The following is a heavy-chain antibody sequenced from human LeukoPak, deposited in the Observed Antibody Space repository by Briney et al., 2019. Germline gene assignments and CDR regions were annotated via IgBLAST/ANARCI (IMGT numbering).Heavy chain of an antibody. V-gene: IGHV3-21*01. J-gene: IGHJ5*02. CDR1: GFTFSSYS. CDR3: ARGKLRFLEYRSPNWFDP. D-gene: IGHD3-3*01. Sequence: PGGSLRLSCAASGFTFSSYSMNWVRQAPGKGLEWVSSISSISSYIYYADSVKGRFTISRDNAKNSLYLQMNSLRAEDTAVYYCARGKLRFLEYRSPNWFDPWGQGTLVTVSS. CDR2: ISSISSYI.